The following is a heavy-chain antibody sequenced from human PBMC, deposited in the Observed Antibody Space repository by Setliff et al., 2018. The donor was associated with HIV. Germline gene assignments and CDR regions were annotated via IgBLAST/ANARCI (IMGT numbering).Heavy chain of an antibody. CDR3: AKLLGNGGNSDPFDI. V-gene: IGHV3-43*02. J-gene: IGHJ3*02. D-gene: IGHD2-21*01. CDR2: ISWDGSST. CDR1: GFTFDDYA. Sequence: PGGSLRLSCAASGFTFDDYAMHWVRQAPGKGLEWVSGISWDGSSTYYADSVKGRFTISRDNSKESLYLQMNSLTTEDTALYYCAKLLGNGGNSDPFDIWGQGTTVTV.